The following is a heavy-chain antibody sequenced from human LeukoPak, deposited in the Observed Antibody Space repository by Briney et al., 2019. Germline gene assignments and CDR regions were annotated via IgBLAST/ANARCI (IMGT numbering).Heavy chain of an antibody. CDR2: IYSGGST. V-gene: IGHV3-NL1*01. J-gene: IGHJ4*02. CDR3: ARARRWLHPFDY. Sequence: GGSLRLSCAASGFTFSSYGMHWVRQAPGKGLEWVSVIYSGGSTYYADSVKGRFTISRDNSKNTLYLQMNSLRAEDTAVYYCARARRWLHPFDYWGQGTLVTVSS. CDR1: GFTFSSYG. D-gene: IGHD5-24*01.